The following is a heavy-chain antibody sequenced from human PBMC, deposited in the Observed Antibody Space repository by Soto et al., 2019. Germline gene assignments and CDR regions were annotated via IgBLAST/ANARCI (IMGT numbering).Heavy chain of an antibody. CDR3: ARLQAAVPHY. V-gene: IGHV4-39*01. Sequence: QVQLQESGPGLVMPSETLSLTCTVSGDSISGSPYFWGWIRQPPGKRLEWIGSIFYDGYTLYTPSLKRRFTISVDTSKNQLSLKLTSVAAADTAIYFCARLQAAVPHYWGQGILVTVSS. CDR1: GDSISGSPYF. J-gene: IGHJ4*02. D-gene: IGHD6-13*01. CDR2: IFYDGYT.